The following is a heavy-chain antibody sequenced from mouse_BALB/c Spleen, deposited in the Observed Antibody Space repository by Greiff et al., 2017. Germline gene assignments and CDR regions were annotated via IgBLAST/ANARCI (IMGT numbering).Heavy chain of an antibody. CDR3: ARDYYGSSSFFAY. Sequence: EVKLQESGGGLVKPGGSLKLSCAASGFTFSDYYMYWVRQTPEKRLEWVATISDGGSYTYYPDSVKGRFTISRDNAKNNLYLQMSSLKSEDTAMYYCARDYYGSSSFFAYWGQGTLVTVSA. CDR2: ISDGGSYT. CDR1: GFTFSDYY. J-gene: IGHJ3*01. V-gene: IGHV5-4*02. D-gene: IGHD1-1*01.